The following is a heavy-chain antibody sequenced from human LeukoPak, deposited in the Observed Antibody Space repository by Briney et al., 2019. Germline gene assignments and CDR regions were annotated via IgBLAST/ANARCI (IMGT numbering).Heavy chain of an antibody. CDR1: GFTFSIYG. CDR2: ISSSSSYI. CDR3: AKASGSFYYYGMDV. Sequence: PGGSLRLSCAASGFTFSIYGMHWVRQAPGKGLEWVSSISSSSSYIYYADSVKGRFTISRDNAKNSLYLQMNSLRAEDTAVYYCAKASGSFYYYGMDVWGQGTTVTVSS. J-gene: IGHJ6*02. D-gene: IGHD1-26*01. V-gene: IGHV3-21*01.